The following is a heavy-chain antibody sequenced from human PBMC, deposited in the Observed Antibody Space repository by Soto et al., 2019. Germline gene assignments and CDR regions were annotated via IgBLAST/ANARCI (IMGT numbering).Heavy chain of an antibody. CDR2: ISDSGGNR. D-gene: IGHD3-16*01. CDR1: GFTFSTYA. J-gene: IGHJ4*02. CDR3: AKDINRMDEGGFWDS. V-gene: IGHV3-23*01. Sequence: EVQLLESGGGSVQPGGSLRLSCAASGFTFSTYAMSWVRQAPGKGLEWVSGISDSGGNRRYAYSVKGRFTISRDNSKKTLYLQMDSVRAEDTAIYFCAKDINRMDEGGFWDSWGRGTLVTVSS.